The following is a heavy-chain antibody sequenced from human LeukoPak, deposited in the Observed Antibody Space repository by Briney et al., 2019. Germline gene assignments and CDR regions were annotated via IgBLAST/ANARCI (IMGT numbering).Heavy chain of an antibody. V-gene: IGHV3-23*01. D-gene: IGHD4-23*01. J-gene: IGHJ4*02. CDR3: ATDRKVGTWDPRFNY. CDR1: GFTFSSYA. CDR2: ISGSGVTT. Sequence: PGGSLRLSCAASGFTFSSYAMSWVRQAPGEGLEWVSAISGSGVTTYYADSVKGRCTISRDNSKNTLYLQMNSLRAEDTAIYYCATDRKVGTWDPRFNYWGQGTLVTVSS.